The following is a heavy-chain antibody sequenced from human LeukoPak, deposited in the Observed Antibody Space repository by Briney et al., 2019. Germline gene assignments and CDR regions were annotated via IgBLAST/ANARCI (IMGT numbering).Heavy chain of an antibody. D-gene: IGHD6-19*01. J-gene: IGHJ4*02. V-gene: IGHV3-11*06. Sequence: NPGVSLRLSCGASEFAFSDFYMTWIRKAPGKGLEWVSYISSSSSHTNYADSVKGRFTISRDNAKNSLYLQMNSLRAEDTAVYYCAMTNLGSGWRFDYRGQGNLVTVSS. CDR2: ISSSSSHT. CDR1: EFAFSDFY. CDR3: AMTNLGSGWRFDY.